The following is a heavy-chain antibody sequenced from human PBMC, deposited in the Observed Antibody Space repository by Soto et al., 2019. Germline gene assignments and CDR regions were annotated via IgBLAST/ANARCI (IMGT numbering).Heavy chain of an antibody. D-gene: IGHD6-6*01. CDR2: IYWDDDN. Sequence: SGPTLVNPTQTLTLTCTFSGFSLSTSGVGVGWIRQPPGKALEWLALIYWDDDNRYSPSLQSRLTITKDTSKNQVVLTMTNMDPVDTATYSCAVWIECRSSSFFNYWVQGTLVTVSS. J-gene: IGHJ4*02. CDR1: GFSLSTSGVG. CDR3: AVWIECRSSSFFNY. V-gene: IGHV2-5*02.